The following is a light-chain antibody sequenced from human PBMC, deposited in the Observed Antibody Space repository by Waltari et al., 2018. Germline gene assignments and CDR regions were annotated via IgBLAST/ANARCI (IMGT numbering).Light chain of an antibody. Sequence: DIVMTQSPDSLAVSLGERATINCKSSQSVLYSSNNRNYLAWYQQKPGQPPQLLVYWASTRESGAPDRFSGSGSGTDFTLTISSLQAEDVAVYYCQQYYTTPPTFGQGTKLEIK. CDR2: WAS. J-gene: IGKJ2*01. CDR1: QSVLYSSNNRNY. CDR3: QQYYTTPPT. V-gene: IGKV4-1*01.